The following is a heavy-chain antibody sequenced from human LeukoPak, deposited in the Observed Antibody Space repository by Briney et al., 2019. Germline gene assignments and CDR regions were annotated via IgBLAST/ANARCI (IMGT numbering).Heavy chain of an antibody. D-gene: IGHD6-6*01. CDR2: ISGSGGST. Sequence: GGSLRLSCAASGFTFSSYAMSWVRQAPGKGLEWVSAISGSGGSTYYADSVKGRFTISRDNSKNTLYLQMNSLRAEDTAVYYCARDKARLYSSSSGRSDYWGQGTLVTVSS. V-gene: IGHV3-23*01. CDR1: GFTFSSYA. CDR3: ARDKARLYSSSSGRSDY. J-gene: IGHJ4*02.